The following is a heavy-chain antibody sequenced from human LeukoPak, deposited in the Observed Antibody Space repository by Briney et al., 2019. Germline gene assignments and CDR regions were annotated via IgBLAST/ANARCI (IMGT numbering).Heavy chain of an antibody. J-gene: IGHJ1*01. D-gene: IGHD6-6*01. Sequence: GESLKISCQASGYSFTSFFIGWVRQMPGKGLEWLAIIRPGDSDTRYTPSFRRHVIVSADKSITTAYLQWSSLKASDSAVYYCVRHRSDSGSSPIDFWGQGTLVTVSS. CDR1: GYSFTSFF. CDR2: IRPGDSDT. CDR3: VRHRSDSGSSPIDF. V-gene: IGHV5-51*01.